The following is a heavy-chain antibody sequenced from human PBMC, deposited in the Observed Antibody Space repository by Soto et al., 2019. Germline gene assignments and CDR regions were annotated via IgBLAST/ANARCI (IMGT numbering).Heavy chain of an antibody. V-gene: IGHV1-69*01. CDR1: GGTFSSYA. J-gene: IGHJ6*02. D-gene: IGHD2-15*01. CDR2: IIPIFGTA. CDR3: ARLAPGRCSGGSCYRKTPYYYGMDV. Sequence: QVQLVQSGAEVKKSGSSVKVSCKASGGTFSSYAISWVRQAPGQGLEWMGGIIPIFGTANYAQKFQGRVTITADESTSTAYMELSSLRSEDTAVYYCARLAPGRCSGGSCYRKTPYYYGMDVWGQGTTVTVSS.